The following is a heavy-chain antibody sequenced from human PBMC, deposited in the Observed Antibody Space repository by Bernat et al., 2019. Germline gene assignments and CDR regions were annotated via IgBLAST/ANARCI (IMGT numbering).Heavy chain of an antibody. CDR2: SWHDGSDK. D-gene: IGHD2/OR15-2a*01. Sequence: QVQLVESGGGVVQSGRSLRLSCAASGFTFSNYGMHWVRQAPGKGLEWVALSWHDGSDKYYADSVKGRVTISRDNSKNTVFLQMNSLRAEDTAVYFCASRSTTWGEDYWGQGTLVTVSS. V-gene: IGHV3-33*01. CDR3: ASRSTTWGEDY. CDR1: GFTFSNYG. J-gene: IGHJ4*02.